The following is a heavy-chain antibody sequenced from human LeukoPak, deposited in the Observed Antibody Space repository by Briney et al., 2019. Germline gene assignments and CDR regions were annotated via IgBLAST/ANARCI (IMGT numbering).Heavy chain of an antibody. CDR1: GYTFTGYY. Sequence: ASVKVSCKASGYTFTGYYMHWVRQAPGQGLEWMGWINPNSGDTNYAQKFQGRVTMTRDTSISTAYMELSRLRSDDTAVYYCARVGPWVNPDYYYYYMDVWGKGTTVTVSS. CDR3: ARVGPWVNPDYYYYYMDV. V-gene: IGHV1-2*02. D-gene: IGHD1-14*01. J-gene: IGHJ6*03. CDR2: INPNSGDT.